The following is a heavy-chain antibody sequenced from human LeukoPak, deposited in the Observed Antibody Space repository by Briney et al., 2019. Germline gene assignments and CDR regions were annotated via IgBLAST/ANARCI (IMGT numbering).Heavy chain of an antibody. CDR2: ICPGDSDT. CDR3: ARSTGDGYIYEY. V-gene: IGHV5-51*01. D-gene: IGHD5-24*01. J-gene: IGHJ4*02. Sequence: GESLKISCKGSGYSFTNYWISWGRQMPGKGLEWMGIICPGDSDTRYSPSFRGQVTISADKSISTAYLQWNSLKASDTAMYYCARSTGDGYIYEYWGQGTLVTVSS. CDR1: GYSFTNYW.